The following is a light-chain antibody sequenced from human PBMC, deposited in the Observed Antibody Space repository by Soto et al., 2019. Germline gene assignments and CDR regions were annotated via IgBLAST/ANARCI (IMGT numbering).Light chain of an antibody. Sequence: VMTQSPLSLPVTLGQPASISCWSSQSLSYSDGNIYLNWFHQRPGQSPRRLIYKVFNRDSGVPDRFSGSGSGTDFTLKISRVEAEDVGIYYCMQGTHRPITFGGGTKVDIK. V-gene: IGKV2-30*01. CDR1: QSLSYSDGNIY. CDR2: KVF. J-gene: IGKJ4*01. CDR3: MQGTHRPIT.